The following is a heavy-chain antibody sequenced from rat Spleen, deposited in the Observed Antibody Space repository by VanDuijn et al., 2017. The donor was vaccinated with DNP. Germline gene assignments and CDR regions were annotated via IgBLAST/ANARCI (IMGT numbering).Heavy chain of an antibody. J-gene: IGHJ2*01. V-gene: IGHV5-22*01. CDR2: IGSAAYAP. Sequence: EVQLVESGGGLVQPGRSMKLSCAASGFSFSSYDMAWVRQAPAKGLEWVAYIGSAAYAPYYGDFVKGRFTISRDNAKSTLYLQMNSLRSEDMATYYCIRWNSGHFDYWGQGVMVTVSS. CDR1: GFSFSSYD. D-gene: IGHD4-3*01. CDR3: IRWNSGHFDY.